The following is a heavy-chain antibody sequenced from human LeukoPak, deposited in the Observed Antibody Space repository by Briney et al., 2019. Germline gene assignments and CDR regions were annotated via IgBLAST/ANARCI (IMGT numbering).Heavy chain of an antibody. CDR3: AGGEYYDSSGYYWGVFDY. J-gene: IGHJ4*02. D-gene: IGHD3-22*01. Sequence: SETLAPPFCVPGGSISSYYGSWVRPPPGKGLGGIGCIYTSGSTNYNASLKSRVTISVDTSKNQFSLKLSSVTAADTAVYYCAGGEYYDSSGYYWGVFDYWGQGTLVTVP. CDR1: GGSISSYY. V-gene: IGHV4-4*09. CDR2: IYTSGST.